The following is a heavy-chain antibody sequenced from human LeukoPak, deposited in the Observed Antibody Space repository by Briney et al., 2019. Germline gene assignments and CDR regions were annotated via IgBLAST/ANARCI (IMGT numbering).Heavy chain of an antibody. CDR2: ISVYSGNT. CDR3: ARNSSSLYGGDYYSLDV. V-gene: IGHV1-18*01. Sequence: ASVKVSCKASGYTFTSYGVTWVRLAPGQGLEWMGWISVYSGNTKYAQKFQGRVTMTTDTSTSTVYLELRSLKSDDTAVYYCARNSSSLYGGDYYSLDVWGLGTTVIVSS. CDR1: GYTFTSYG. J-gene: IGHJ6*02. D-gene: IGHD6-13*01.